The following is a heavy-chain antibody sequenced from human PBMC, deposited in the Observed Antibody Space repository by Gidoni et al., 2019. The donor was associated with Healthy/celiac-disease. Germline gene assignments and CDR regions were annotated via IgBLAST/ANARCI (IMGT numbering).Heavy chain of an antibody. CDR2: IYYRGST. CDR3: AKLRPRNAAAGAFDI. J-gene: IGHJ3*02. CDR1: GGSFSSSSYY. V-gene: IGHV4-39*01. Sequence: QLQLQESGPGLVKPSATLSLTCTVSGGSFSSSSYYWGWIRQPPGKGLEWIGSIYYRGSTYYNPSLKSRVTISVDTSKNQFSLKLSSVTAADTAVYYCAKLRPRNAAAGAFDIWGQGTMVTVSS. D-gene: IGHD6-13*01.